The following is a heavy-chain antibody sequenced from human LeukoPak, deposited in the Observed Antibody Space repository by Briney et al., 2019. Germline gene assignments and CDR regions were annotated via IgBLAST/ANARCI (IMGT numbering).Heavy chain of an antibody. CDR1: GYSFTSYD. V-gene: IGHV1-8*01. Sequence: ASVKVSCKASGYSFTSYDINWVRQAPGQGPEWMGWMSPRSGSTGYAQKFQGRVAITSDTSISTAYMELSRLTSDDTAVYYCARTPRNWAADYWSQRTLVTVS. D-gene: IGHD7-27*01. CDR2: MSPRSGST. J-gene: IGHJ4*02. CDR3: ARTPRNWAADY.